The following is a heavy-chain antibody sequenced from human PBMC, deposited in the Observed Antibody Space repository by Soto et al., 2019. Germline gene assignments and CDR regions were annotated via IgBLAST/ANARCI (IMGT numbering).Heavy chain of an antibody. CDR2: IHSDGSST. CDR1: GFTFSYYW. D-gene: IGHD1-26*01. CDR3: ARGHRGAFDR. V-gene: IGHV3-74*01. Sequence: EVQLVESGGGLVRPGGSLRLSCAASGFTFSYYWMHWVRQAPGKGLVWVSRIHSDGSSTTYADFVKGRFIISRDNARNTVDLQMNSVRVEDTAVYYCARGHRGAFDRWGQGTVVTVSS. J-gene: IGHJ3*01.